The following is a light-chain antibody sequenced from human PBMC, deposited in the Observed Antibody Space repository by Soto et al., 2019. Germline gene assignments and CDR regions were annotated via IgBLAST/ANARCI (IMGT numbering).Light chain of an antibody. V-gene: IGKV3-15*01. CDR3: QHYNNWPPLT. Sequence: EIVMTQSPATLSASLGERATLSCRASQSVSSNLAWYQQKPGQAPRLLIYGASTRAPGIPARFSGSGSGTAVSPTISSLQSEDFAVYSCQHYNNWPPLTFGGGTKVEIK. CDR2: GAS. J-gene: IGKJ4*01. CDR1: QSVSSN.